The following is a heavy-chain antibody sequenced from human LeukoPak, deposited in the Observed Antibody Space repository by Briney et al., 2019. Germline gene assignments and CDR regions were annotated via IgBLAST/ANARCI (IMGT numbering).Heavy chain of an antibody. CDR3: ARDPGLGYCSSTSCHAFDY. CDR2: ISAYNGNT. CDR1: GYTFTSYG. D-gene: IGHD2-2*01. J-gene: IGHJ4*02. V-gene: IGHV1-18*01. Sequence: ASVKVSCKASGYTFTSYGISWVRQAPGQGLEWMGWISAYNGNTNYAQKLQGRVTMTTVTSTSTAYMELRSLRSDDTAVYYCARDPGLGYCSSTSCHAFDYWGQGTLVTVSS.